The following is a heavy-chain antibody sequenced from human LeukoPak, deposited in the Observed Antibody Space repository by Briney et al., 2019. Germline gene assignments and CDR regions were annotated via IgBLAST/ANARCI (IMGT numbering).Heavy chain of an antibody. CDR3: TGHHQAYSRTY. CDR2: ISTDASST. D-gene: IGHD4-11*01. J-gene: IGHJ4*02. Sequence: GGSLRLSCAGSGFTFSSYWMHWVRQAPGKGLGWVSRISTDASSTTYTDSVKGRFTLSRDHAKGTLYLQMSSLRAEDTAVYYCTGHHQAYSRTYWGQGTLVTVSS. V-gene: IGHV3-74*01. CDR1: GFTFSSYW.